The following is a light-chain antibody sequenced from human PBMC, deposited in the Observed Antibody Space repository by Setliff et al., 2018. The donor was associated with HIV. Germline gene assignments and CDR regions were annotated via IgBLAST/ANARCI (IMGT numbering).Light chain of an antibody. V-gene: IGLV2-18*02. CDR3: SSYTSTSTLCV. Sequence: ALAQPPSVSGSPGQSVTISCTGTSSDVGSYNRVAWYQQTPGAAPKLMIYDVSNRPSGVSNRFSGSKSGNTASLTISGLQAEDEADYYCSSYTSTSTLCVFGTGTKVTVL. CDR1: SSDVGSYNR. J-gene: IGLJ1*01. CDR2: DVS.